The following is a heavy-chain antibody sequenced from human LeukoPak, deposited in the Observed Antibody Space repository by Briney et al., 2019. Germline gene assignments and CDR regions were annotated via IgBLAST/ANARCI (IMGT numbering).Heavy chain of an antibody. Sequence: PGGSLRLSCAASGFTFRNFAMAWVRQAPGKGLEWVSSISDSGDATGYTESVKGRFTISRDNSKGTVWLQMNSLRAEDTAVYYCAKDRWEWELLLDYWGQGTLVTVSS. CDR1: GFTFRNFA. D-gene: IGHD1-26*01. CDR3: AKDRWEWELLLDY. V-gene: IGHV3-23*01. J-gene: IGHJ4*02. CDR2: ISDSGDAT.